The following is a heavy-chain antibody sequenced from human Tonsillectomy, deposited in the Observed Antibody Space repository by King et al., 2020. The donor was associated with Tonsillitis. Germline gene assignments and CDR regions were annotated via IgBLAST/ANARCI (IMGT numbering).Heavy chain of an antibody. J-gene: IGHJ4*02. CDR3: ARGEAGTTIDD. CDR2: ISFDGSNK. CDR1: EFTFSNFG. Sequence: VQLVESGGGVVQPGRSLRLSCAASEFTFSNFGMHWVRQAPGKGLEWVAFISFDGSNKYYIDSVKARFTISRDNSKNTLYLQMNSLRAEDTAVYYCARGEAGTTIDDWGEGTLVTVSS. V-gene: IGHV3-30*04. D-gene: IGHD1-7*01.